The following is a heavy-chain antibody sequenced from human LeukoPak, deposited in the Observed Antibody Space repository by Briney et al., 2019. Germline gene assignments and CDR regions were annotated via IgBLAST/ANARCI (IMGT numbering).Heavy chain of an antibody. CDR1: GYSFTSYW. J-gene: IGHJ5*02. D-gene: IGHD2-15*01. CDR2: IYPGDSDT. Sequence: GESLKISCKGSGYSFTSYWIGWVRQMPGKGLEWMGIIYPGDSDTRYSPSFQGQVTISADKSISTAYLQWSSLKASDTAMYYCARGRSGYCSGGCCRNWFDPWGQGTLVTVSS. CDR3: ARGRSGYCSGGCCRNWFDP. V-gene: IGHV5-51*01.